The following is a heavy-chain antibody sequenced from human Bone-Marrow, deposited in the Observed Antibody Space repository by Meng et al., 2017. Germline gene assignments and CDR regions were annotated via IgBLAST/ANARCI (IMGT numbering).Heavy chain of an antibody. D-gene: IGHD6-19*01. CDR3: ARAGGVAVAGIFLGFDP. CDR2: IYTSGST. V-gene: IGHV4-4*07. J-gene: IGHJ5*02. CDR1: GGSISSYY. Sequence: QGEVAGAGPGRVKPSATLSLTCTVSGGSISSYYWSWIRQPAGKGLEWIGRIYTSGSTNYNPSLKSRVTMSVDTSKNQFSLKLSSVTAADTAVYYCARAGGVAVAGIFLGFDPWGQGTLVTVSS.